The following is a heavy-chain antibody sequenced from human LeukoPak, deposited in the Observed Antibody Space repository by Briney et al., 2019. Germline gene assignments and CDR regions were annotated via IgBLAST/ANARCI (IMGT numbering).Heavy chain of an antibody. J-gene: IGHJ6*02. CDR2: IIPIFGTA. D-gene: IGHD4-17*01. Sequence: ASVKVSCKVSGYTLTELSMHWVQQAPGQGLEWMGGIIPIFGTANYAQKFQGRVTITADESTSTAYMELSSLRSEDTAVYYCASGYGDYYYYYGMDVWGQGTTVTVSS. V-gene: IGHV1-69*13. CDR3: ASGYGDYYYYYGMDV. CDR1: GYTLTELS.